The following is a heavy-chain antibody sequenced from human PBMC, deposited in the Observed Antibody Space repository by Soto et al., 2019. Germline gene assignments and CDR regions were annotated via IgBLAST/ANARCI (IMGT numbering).Heavy chain of an antibody. J-gene: IGHJ6*02. Sequence: TLSLTCAVSGGSIPSSGYSWGWIRQPQGKGLEGIGYIYHSVSTYYNPSLKSRVTISVDRSKNQFSLRLSSVTAADTAVYYCARDLWGYCGADCYAMDVWGQGTTVTVSS. CDR3: ARDLWGYCGADCYAMDV. D-gene: IGHD2-21*02. CDR1: GGSIPSSGYS. CDR2: IYHSVST. V-gene: IGHV4-30-2*01.